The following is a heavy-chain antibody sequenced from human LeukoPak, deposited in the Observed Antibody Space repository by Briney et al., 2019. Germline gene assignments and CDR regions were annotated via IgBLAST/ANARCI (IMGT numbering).Heavy chain of an antibody. D-gene: IGHD2-8*01. J-gene: IGHJ4*02. CDR1: GFIFSSYA. CDR3: AKDRPCINDVCHGDFDY. Sequence: GGSLRLSCAASGFIFSSYAMSWIRQAPGKGLEWVSTISGSGGSTYYADSVKGRFTISRDNSKNTVYLQMNSLRAEDTAVYYCAKDRPCINDVCHGDFDYWGQGTLVTVSS. V-gene: IGHV3-23*01. CDR2: ISGSGGST.